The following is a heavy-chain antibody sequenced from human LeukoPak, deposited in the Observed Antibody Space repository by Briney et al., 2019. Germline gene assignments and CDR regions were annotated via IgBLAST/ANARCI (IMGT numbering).Heavy chain of an antibody. CDR3: VRVVDITTSAGGY. CDR1: GGSFSSYY. Sequence: PSETQSLTCAVYGGSFSSYYWNWIRQPPGKGPEWIGEINHSGSTNYNPSLKSRVTISVHTSKNQFSLKLSSATAADTAVYYCVRVVDITTSAGGYWGQGTLVTVSS. J-gene: IGHJ4*02. D-gene: IGHD3-22*01. CDR2: INHSGST. V-gene: IGHV4-34*01.